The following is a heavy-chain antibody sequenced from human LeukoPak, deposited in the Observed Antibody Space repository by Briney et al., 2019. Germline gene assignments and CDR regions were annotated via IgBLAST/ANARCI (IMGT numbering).Heavy chain of an antibody. CDR2: INPNSGDT. CDR3: ARTLLDDSSGYLDS. CDR1: GYTFTDYY. V-gene: IGHV1-2*06. J-gene: IGHJ4*02. Sequence: ASVKVSCKAYGYTFTDYYIHWVRQAPGQGLEWMGRINPNSGDTNFAQKFQGRVTVTRDTPISTAYMELSRLRSDDTAVYYCARTLLDDSSGYLDSWRQGSLVTVSS. D-gene: IGHD3-22*01.